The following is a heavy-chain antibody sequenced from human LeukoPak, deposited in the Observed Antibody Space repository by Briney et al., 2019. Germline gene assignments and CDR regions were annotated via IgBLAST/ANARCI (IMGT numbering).Heavy chain of an antibody. CDR1: GFTFSSYG. V-gene: IGHV3-30*02. CDR3: ATSEGMGALDY. D-gene: IGHD1-26*01. J-gene: IGHJ4*02. Sequence: PGGSLRLSCAASGFTFSSYGMHWVRQAPGKGLEWVAFIRDDGSNKYYADSVKGRFTISRDNSKNTLYLQMNSLRAEDTAVYYCATSEGMGALDYWGQGTLVTVSS. CDR2: IRDDGSNK.